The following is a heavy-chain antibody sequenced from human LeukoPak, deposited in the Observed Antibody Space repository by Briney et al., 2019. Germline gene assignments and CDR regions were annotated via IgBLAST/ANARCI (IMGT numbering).Heavy chain of an antibody. CDR1: GGSFSGYY. D-gene: IGHD3-16*01. Sequence: SETLSLTCAVYGGSFSGYYWSWIRQPPGKGLEWIGEINHSGSTNYNPSLKSRVTISVDTSKNQFSLKLSSVTAADTAVYYCARLSAAWGVDPWGQGTLVTVSS. CDR3: ARLSAAWGVDP. CDR2: INHSGST. J-gene: IGHJ5*02. V-gene: IGHV4-34*01.